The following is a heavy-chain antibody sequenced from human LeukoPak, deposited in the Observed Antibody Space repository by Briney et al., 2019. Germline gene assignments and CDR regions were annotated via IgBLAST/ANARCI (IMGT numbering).Heavy chain of an antibody. CDR3: ARGIMITVPTFDY. CDR2: VYYSAST. J-gene: IGHJ4*02. CDR1: GGSVSSYY. D-gene: IGHD3-16*01. Sequence: SETLSLTCTVSGGSVSSYYWSWIRQPPGKGLEWIGYVYYSASTNYNPSLKSRVTISVDTSKKQFSLRLSSVTAAETAVYYCARGIMITVPTFDYWGQGTLVTVSS. V-gene: IGHV4-59*02.